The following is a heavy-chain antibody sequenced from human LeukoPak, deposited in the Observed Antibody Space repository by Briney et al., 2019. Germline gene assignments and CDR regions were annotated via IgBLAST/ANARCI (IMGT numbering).Heavy chain of an antibody. CDR3: ARGRGDGYNYWWFDP. CDR2: IIPMFGTA. CDR1: GGTFSSYA. J-gene: IGHJ5*02. Sequence: GASVKVSCKASGGTFSSYAISWVRQAPGEGLEWMGGIIPMFGTANYAQKFQGRVTITADKSTSTAYMELSSLRSEDTAVYYCARGRGDGYNYWWFDPWGQGTLVTVSS. D-gene: IGHD5-24*01. V-gene: IGHV1-69*06.